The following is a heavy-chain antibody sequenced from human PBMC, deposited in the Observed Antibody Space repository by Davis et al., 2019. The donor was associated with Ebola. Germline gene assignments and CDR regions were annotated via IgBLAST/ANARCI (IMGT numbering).Heavy chain of an antibody. J-gene: IGHJ5*02. D-gene: IGHD1-1*01. CDR3: AKSGGSGTSTNWFDP. V-gene: IGHV1-3*01. Sequence: AASVKVSCKASGYSFTDSAMHWVRQAPGQRLEWMGWINGGNGNTKYSEKFQDRVTITRDTSASTAYMQLRSLRSEDTAIYYCAKSGGSGTSTNWFDPWGQGTLVTVSS. CDR2: INGGNGNT. CDR1: GYSFTDSA.